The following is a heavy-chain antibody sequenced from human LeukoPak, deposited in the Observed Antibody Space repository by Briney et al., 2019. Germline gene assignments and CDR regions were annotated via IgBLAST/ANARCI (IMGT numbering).Heavy chain of an antibody. D-gene: IGHD1-26*01. J-gene: IGHJ5*02. Sequence: RGSLRLSCAASGFTFSSYWMSWGRQGPGKGLEWVSNIKQDGSEKYYVDSVKGRFSISRDNAKNSLYLQMNSVRDEDTAVYYCSRDAGAAWGQGTLVTVSS. CDR3: SRDAGAA. CDR2: IKQDGSEK. CDR1: GFTFSSYW. V-gene: IGHV3-7*01.